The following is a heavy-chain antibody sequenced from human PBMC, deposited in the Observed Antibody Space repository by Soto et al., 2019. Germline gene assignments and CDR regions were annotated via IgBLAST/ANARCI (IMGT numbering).Heavy chain of an antibody. J-gene: IGHJ6*03. D-gene: IGHD6-6*01. V-gene: IGHV4-34*01. CDR3: ARGPRRAARGYYYYYMDV. CDR2: INHSGST. Sequence: SETLSLTCAVYGGSFSGYYWSWIRQPPGKGLEWIGEINHSGSTNYSPSLKSRVTISVDTSKNQFSLKLSSVTAADTAVYYCARGPRRAARGYYYYYMDVWGKGTTVTVSS. CDR1: GGSFSGYY.